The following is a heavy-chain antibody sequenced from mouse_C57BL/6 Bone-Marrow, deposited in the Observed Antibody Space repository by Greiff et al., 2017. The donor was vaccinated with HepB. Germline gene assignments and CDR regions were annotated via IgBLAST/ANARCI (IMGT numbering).Heavy chain of an antibody. CDR3: AREWGYDEGGNFDY. V-gene: IGHV1-55*01. Sequence: QVQLQQPGAELVKPGASVKMSCKASGYTFTSYWTTWVKQRPGQGLEWIGDIYPGSGSTNYNEKFKSKATLTVDTSSSTAYMQLSSLTSEDSAVYYCAREWGYDEGGNFDYWGQGTTLTVSS. CDR1: GYTFTSYW. CDR2: IYPGSGST. J-gene: IGHJ2*01. D-gene: IGHD2-2*01.